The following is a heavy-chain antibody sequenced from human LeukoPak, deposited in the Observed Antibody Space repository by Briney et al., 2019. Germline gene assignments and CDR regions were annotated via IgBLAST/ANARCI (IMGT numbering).Heavy chain of an antibody. CDR3: ARGNSYYDSSGYFPWESFQH. CDR2: ITPKSGDT. J-gene: IGHJ1*01. Sequence: GASVKVSCKASGYTFTGYYIHWVRQAPGQGLEWMGWITPKSGDTDSAQKFQDRVTMTRDTSISTAYMELSRLTSDDTAVYYCARGNSYYDSSGYFPWESFQHWGQGTLVTVSS. CDR1: GYTFTGYY. V-gene: IGHV1-2*02. D-gene: IGHD3-22*01.